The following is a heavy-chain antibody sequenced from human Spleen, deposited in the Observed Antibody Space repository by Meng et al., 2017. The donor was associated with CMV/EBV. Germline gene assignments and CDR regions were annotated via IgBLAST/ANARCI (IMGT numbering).Heavy chain of an antibody. CDR3: ATAFFDSYYYGMDV. D-gene: IGHD2-21*01. V-gene: IGHV1-69*05. CDR1: GGTFSEYA. CDR2: IIPILRTT. J-gene: IGHJ6*02. Sequence: SVKASCNDSGGTFSEYAISWVRQASGQGLEWMGGIIPILRTTNYAQIFQGRVTITTDESTSTDYMEVCSLKSEDTAVYYCATAFFDSYYYGMDVWGQGTTVTVSS.